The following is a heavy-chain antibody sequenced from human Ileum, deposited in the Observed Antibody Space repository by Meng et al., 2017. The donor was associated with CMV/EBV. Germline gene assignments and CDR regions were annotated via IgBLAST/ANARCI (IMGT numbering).Heavy chain of an antibody. V-gene: IGHV4-4*02. D-gene: IGHD5-12*01. J-gene: IGHJ5*02. CDR1: GDSISRNLW. CDR2: ISYSGDT. Sequence: GSLRLSCAVSGDSISRNLWWSWVRQPPGKGLEWIGEISYSGDTKYNPSLQSRATISSDTSSNHFSLHLNSVTPDDTAVYYCTRDREPYSGAYHMSWLDPWGQGILVTVSS. CDR3: TRDREPYSGAYHMSWLDP.